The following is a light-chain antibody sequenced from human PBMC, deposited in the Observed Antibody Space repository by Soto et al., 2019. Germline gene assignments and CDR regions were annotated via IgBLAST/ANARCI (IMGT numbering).Light chain of an antibody. J-gene: IGKJ4*01. CDR1: QSVRNY. CDR3: QQRSDWPST. Sequence: EIVLTQSPATLSLSPGERATLSCRASQSVRNYLAWYQQKPGLAPRLLIYDASNKAPGIPARFSGSGSGTDFTLTINSLEPEDFAVYYCQQRSDWPSTFGGGTKVEI. V-gene: IGKV3-11*01. CDR2: DAS.